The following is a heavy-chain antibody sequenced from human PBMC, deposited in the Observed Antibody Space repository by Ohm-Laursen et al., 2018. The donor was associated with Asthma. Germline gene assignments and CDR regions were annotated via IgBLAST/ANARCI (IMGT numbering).Heavy chain of an antibody. CDR1: GFTFSTYG. V-gene: IGHV3-30*18. J-gene: IGHJ6*02. CDR2: ISYDGSNK. Sequence: SLRLSCTASGFTFSTYGMHWVRQAPGKGLEWVALISYDGSNKYYADSVKGRFAISRDNSKNTLYLQMNSLRDEDTALYYCAKALVGAPLYYHYYGMDVWGQGTTVTVSS. CDR3: AKALVGAPLYYHYYGMDV. D-gene: IGHD1-26*01.